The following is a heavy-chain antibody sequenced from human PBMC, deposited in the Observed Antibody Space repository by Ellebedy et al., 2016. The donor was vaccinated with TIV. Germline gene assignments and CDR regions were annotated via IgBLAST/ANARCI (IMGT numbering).Heavy chain of an antibody. D-gene: IGHD2-15*01. CDR1: GFTVSSNY. CDR3: ARAEGGGLGGYFDY. J-gene: IGHJ4*02. V-gene: IGHV3-53*01. Sequence: PGGSLRLSCAASGFTVSSNYMSWVRQAPGKGLEWVSVIYSGGSTYYADSVKGQFTISRDNSKNTLYLQMNSLRAEDTAVYYCARAEGGGLGGYFDYWGQGTLVTVSS. CDR2: IYSGGST.